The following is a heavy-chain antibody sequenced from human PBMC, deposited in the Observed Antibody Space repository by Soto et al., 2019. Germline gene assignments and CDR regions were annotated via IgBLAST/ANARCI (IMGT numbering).Heavy chain of an antibody. Sequence: GGSLRLSCAASGFTFSSYAMSWVRQAPGKGLEWVSAISGSGGSTYYADSVKGRFTISRDNSKNTLYLQMNSLRAEDTAVYYCATPPRGPPYDSSGYYHAGFDYWGQGTLVTVSS. J-gene: IGHJ4*02. CDR3: ATPPRGPPYDSSGYYHAGFDY. V-gene: IGHV3-23*01. D-gene: IGHD3-22*01. CDR2: ISGSGGST. CDR1: GFTFSSYA.